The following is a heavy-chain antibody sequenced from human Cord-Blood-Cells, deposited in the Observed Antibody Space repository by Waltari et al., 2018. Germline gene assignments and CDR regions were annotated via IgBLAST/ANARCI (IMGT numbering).Heavy chain of an antibody. J-gene: IGHJ4*02. CDR1: GGLLSRSSYY. D-gene: IGHD6-13*01. CDR2: IYYSGST. CDR3: VDIAAAGTDY. Sequence: QLQLQESGPGLVKPSETLSLTCTVSGGLLSRSSYYWGWIRQPPGKGLEWIGNIYYSGSTYYNPSLKSRVTISVDTSKNQFSLKLSSVTAADTAVYYCVDIAAAGTDYWGQGTLVTVSS. V-gene: IGHV4-39*01.